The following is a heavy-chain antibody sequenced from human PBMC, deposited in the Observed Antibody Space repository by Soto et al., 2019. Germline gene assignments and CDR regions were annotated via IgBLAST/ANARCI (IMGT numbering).Heavy chain of an antibody. CDR1: GYTFTSYG. Sequence: QVQLVQSGAEVKKPGASVKVSCKASGYTFTSYGISWVRQAPGQGLEWMGWISGYSGNTHYAQKLQDRIAMTTDTSTSTAYMELRSLRSDDTAVYYCARDDPPYYDILTGFYSMDYWGQGTLLTVSP. CDR3: ARDDPPYYDILTGFYSMDY. V-gene: IGHV1-18*01. D-gene: IGHD3-9*01. J-gene: IGHJ4*02. CDR2: ISGYSGNT.